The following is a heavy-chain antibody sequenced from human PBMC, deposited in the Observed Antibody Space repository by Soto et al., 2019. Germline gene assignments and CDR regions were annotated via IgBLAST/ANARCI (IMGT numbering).Heavy chain of an antibody. J-gene: IGHJ4*02. V-gene: IGHV4-59*08. CDR2: IYYSGST. CDR3: ARLDQGPCGSEVAFED. D-gene: IGHD1-26*01. Sequence: QVQLQESGPGLVKPSESLSLTCTVSGSSISSYYWSWIRQPPGKGLEWIGYIYYSGSTNYNPSLKSRVTISIDTSKNQFSLKLSSVTAADTAVYYCARLDQGPCGSEVAFEDWGQGTLVTVSS. CDR1: GSSISSYY.